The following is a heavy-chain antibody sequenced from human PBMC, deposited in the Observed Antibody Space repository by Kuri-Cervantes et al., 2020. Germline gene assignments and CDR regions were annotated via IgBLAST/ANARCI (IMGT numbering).Heavy chain of an antibody. CDR1: GFTFSNYG. V-gene: IGHV3-7*01. J-gene: IGHJ4*02. CDR2: INQDGSEK. D-gene: IGHD3/OR15-3a*01. CDR3: ARDPTQGLYYFDY. Sequence: GGSLRLSCAASGFTFSNYGMSWVRQAPGKGLECVANINQDGSEKYYVDSVKGRFTISKDNAKNSLYLQMNSLRAEDTAVYYCARDPTQGLYYFDYWGQGTLVTVSS.